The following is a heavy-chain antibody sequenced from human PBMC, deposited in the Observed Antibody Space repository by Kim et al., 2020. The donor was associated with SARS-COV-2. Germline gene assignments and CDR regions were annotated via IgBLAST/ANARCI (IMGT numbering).Heavy chain of an antibody. J-gene: IGHJ4*02. Sequence: NPSLKSRVTISVDTSKNQFSLKLSSVTAADTAVYYCAREGPRSGSYYNYWGQGTLVTVSS. CDR3: AREGPRSGSYYNY. D-gene: IGHD3-10*01. V-gene: IGHV4-59*01.